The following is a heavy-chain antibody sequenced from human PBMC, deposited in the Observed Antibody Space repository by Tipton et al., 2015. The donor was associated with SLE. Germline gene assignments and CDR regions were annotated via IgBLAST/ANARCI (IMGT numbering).Heavy chain of an antibody. CDR2: IRADGSNK. V-gene: IGHV3-30*02. D-gene: IGHD3-16*01. CDR3: AGGTGAYFDH. J-gene: IGHJ4*02. Sequence: GSLRLSCAASGFTYSGYAMHWVRQAPGKGLEWVAFIRADGSNKDYADSVKGRFTISRDNSKNTLYLQMNRLRVEDTAVDYCAGGTGAYFDHWGQGTLVTVAS. CDR1: GFTYSGYA.